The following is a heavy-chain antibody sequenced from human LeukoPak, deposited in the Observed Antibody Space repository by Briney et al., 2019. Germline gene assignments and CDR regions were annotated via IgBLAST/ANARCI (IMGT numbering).Heavy chain of an antibody. CDR2: FFPGGTT. CDR1: GGSISNNY. D-gene: IGHD3-10*01. V-gene: IGHV4-4*07. CDR3: ARVREDFRDYYMDV. Sequence: SETLSLTCSVSGGSISNNYWTWIRQPAGKGLEWIGHFFPGGTTRYNPSLKSRVTMSVDTSKNQFSLKLSSVTAADTAVYYCARVREDFRDYYMDVWGKGTTVTVSS. J-gene: IGHJ6*03.